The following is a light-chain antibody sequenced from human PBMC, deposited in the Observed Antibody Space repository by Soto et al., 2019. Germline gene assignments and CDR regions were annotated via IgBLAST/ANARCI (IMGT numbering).Light chain of an antibody. J-gene: IGKJ3*01. CDR3: QQSYSNPRS. CDR2: AVS. V-gene: IGKV1-39*01. Sequence: DIQMTQSPSSLSASVGDRVTITCRAGQSISNSLNWYQQKPGIAPKLLIYAVSNLQSGVPSRFSGSGSGTEFTLTISSLQPEDFATYYCQQSYSNPRSFGPGTKVDIK. CDR1: QSISNS.